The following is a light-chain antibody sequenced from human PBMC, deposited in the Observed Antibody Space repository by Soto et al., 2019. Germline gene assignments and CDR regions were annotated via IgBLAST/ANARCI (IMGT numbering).Light chain of an antibody. CDR1: QSVLYSSNNKNY. Sequence: DIVMTQSPDSLAVSLGERATINCKSSQSVLYSSNNKNYLAWYQQKPGQSPKLLIYWASTRESGVPDRFSGSGSGTDFTLTISSLQAEDVAVYYCQQYYRPPPPFRQWSKVDIK. CDR3: QQYYRPPPP. J-gene: IGKJ1*01. CDR2: WAS. V-gene: IGKV4-1*01.